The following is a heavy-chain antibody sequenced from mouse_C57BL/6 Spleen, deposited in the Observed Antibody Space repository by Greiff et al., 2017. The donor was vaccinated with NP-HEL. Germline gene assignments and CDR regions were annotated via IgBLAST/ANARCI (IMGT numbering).Heavy chain of an antibody. Sequence: LQQPGAELVKPGASVKLSCKASGYTFTSYWMHWVKQRPGQGLEWIGMIHPNSGSTNYNEKFKSKATLTVDKSSSTAYMQLSSLTSEDSAVYYCAREGNYYGSSPFDYWGQGTTLTVSS. V-gene: IGHV1-64*01. J-gene: IGHJ2*01. D-gene: IGHD1-1*01. CDR3: AREGNYYGSSPFDY. CDR2: IHPNSGST. CDR1: GYTFTSYW.